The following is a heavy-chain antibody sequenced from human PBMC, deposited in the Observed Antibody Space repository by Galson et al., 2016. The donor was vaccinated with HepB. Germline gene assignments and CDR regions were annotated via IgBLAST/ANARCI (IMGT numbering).Heavy chain of an antibody. Sequence: SLRLSCAASGFTFSDYYMSWIRQAPGKGLEWVSYISSSDTTKYSADSVKGRFTISRDNAKNSLYLQMNSLRAEDTAVYYCARTDSGWELRNIFDYWGQGTLVTVSS. V-gene: IGHV3-11*04. CDR3: ARTDSGWELRNIFDY. CDR1: GFTFSDYY. CDR2: ISSSDTTK. D-gene: IGHD1-26*01. J-gene: IGHJ4*02.